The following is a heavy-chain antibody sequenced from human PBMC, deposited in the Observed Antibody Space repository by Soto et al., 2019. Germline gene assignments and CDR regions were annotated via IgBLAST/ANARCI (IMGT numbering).Heavy chain of an antibody. CDR1: GGSFSGYY. CDR2: INHSGST. CDR3: ARGLGYCSSTSCFAKGNWFDP. Sequence: QVQLQQWGAGLLKPSETLSLTCAVYGGSFSGYYWSWIRQPPGKGLEWIGEINHSGSTNYNPSLKSRVTISVDTSKNQFSLKLSSVTAADTAVYYCARGLGYCSSTSCFAKGNWFDPWGQGTLVTVSS. J-gene: IGHJ5*02. D-gene: IGHD2-2*01. V-gene: IGHV4-34*01.